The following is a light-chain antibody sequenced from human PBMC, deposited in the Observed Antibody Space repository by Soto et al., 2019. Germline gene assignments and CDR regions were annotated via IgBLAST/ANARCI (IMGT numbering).Light chain of an antibody. CDR3: MQGTHWPWT. J-gene: IGKJ1*01. CDR1: QSLVYSDGNTY. Sequence: DVVMTQSPLFLPVTLGQPASISCRSTQSLVYSDGNTYLNWFHQRPGQSPRRLIYKISRRDSGXXXXXXXXXXXXXFTLKISRVEAEDAGFYYCMQGTHWPWTFGQGTKLEIK. CDR2: KIS. V-gene: IGKV2-30*01.